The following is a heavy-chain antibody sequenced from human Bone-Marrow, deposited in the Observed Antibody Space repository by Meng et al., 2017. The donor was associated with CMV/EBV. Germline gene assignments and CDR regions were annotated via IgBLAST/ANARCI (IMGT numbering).Heavy chain of an antibody. J-gene: IGHJ4*02. CDR3: AREWSSSWVID. CDR2: IYYSGST. V-gene: IGHV4-59*01. D-gene: IGHD6-13*01. CDR1: GFTFSSYA. Sequence: ESLKISCAASGFTFSSYAMHWIRQPPGKGLEWIGYIYYSGSTNYNPSLKSRVTISVDTSKNQFSLKLSSVTAADTAVYYCAREWSSSWVIDWGQGTLVTVS.